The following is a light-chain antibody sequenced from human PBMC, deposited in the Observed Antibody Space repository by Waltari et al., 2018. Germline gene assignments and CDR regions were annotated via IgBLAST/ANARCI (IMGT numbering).Light chain of an antibody. CDR2: GAS. Sequence: EIVLTQSPATLSVSPGERATLSCRASQSVSSNLAWYQHKPGQPPRPLIYGASTRATGLPARFRGRGSGTEFTLTISSLQSEDFAVYYCQQYNSWPPRYTFGQGTNLESK. CDR1: QSVSSN. CDR3: QQYNSWPPRYT. J-gene: IGKJ2*01. V-gene: IGKV3-15*01.